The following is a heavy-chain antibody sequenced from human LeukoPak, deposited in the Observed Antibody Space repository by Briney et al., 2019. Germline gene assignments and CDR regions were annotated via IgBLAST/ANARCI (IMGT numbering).Heavy chain of an antibody. D-gene: IGHD3-10*01. CDR2: INPSGGST. CDR3: ARDYYGSGSYYDNWFDP. Sequence: ASVKVSCKASGYTFTSYYVHWVRQAPGQGLEWMGIINPSGGSTSYAQKFQGRATMTRDTSTSTVYMELSSLRSEDTAVYYCARDYYGSGSYYDNWFDPWGQGTLVTVSS. V-gene: IGHV1-46*01. CDR1: GYTFTSYY. J-gene: IGHJ5*02.